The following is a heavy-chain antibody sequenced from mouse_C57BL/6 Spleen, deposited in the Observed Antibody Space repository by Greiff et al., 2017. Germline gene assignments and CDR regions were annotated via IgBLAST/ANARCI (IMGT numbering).Heavy chain of an antibody. CDR2: INHNNGGT. V-gene: IGHV1-18*01. CDR1: GYTFTDYN. D-gene: IGHD1-1*01. J-gene: IGHJ4*01. CDR3: ARSYYYGISYGRDYYAMDY. Sequence: VQLQQSGPELVKPGASVKIPCKASGYTFTDYNMAWVKQSHGKSLEWIGDINHNNGGTIYNQKFKGKATLTVDKSSSTAYMELRSLTSEDTAVYYCARSYYYGISYGRDYYAMDYWGQGTSVTVSS.